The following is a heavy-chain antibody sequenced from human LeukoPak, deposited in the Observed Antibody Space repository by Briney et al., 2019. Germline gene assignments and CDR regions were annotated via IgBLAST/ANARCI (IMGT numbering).Heavy chain of an antibody. CDR1: GGSISSGDYY. CDR2: IYYSGST. D-gene: IGHD4-17*01. CDR3: ARDGDYGFFEY. V-gene: IGHV4-30-4*01. Sequence: SETLFLTCTVSGGSISSGDYYWSWIRQPPVKGLEWIGYIYYSGSTYYNPSLKSRVTISVDTSKNQFSLKLSSVPAADTAVYYCARDGDYGFFEYWGQGTLVTVSS. J-gene: IGHJ4*02.